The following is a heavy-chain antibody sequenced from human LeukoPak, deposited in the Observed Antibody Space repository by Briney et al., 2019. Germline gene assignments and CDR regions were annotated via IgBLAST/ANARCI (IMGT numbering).Heavy chain of an antibody. CDR3: ARVALDYYYDSSGYYPGYYFDY. J-gene: IGHJ4*02. V-gene: IGHV3-53*04. CDR1: GFTVSSNY. CDR2: IYSGGST. D-gene: IGHD3-22*01. Sequence: GGSPRLSCAASGFTVSSNYMSWVRQAPGKGLEWVSVIYSGGSTYYADSVKGRFTISRHNSKNTLYLHMNSLRAEDTAVYYCARVALDYYYDSSGYYPGYYFDYWGQGTLVTVSS.